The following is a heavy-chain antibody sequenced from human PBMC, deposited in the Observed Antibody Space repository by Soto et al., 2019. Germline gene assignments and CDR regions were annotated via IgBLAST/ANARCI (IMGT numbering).Heavy chain of an antibody. D-gene: IGHD2-2*02. Sequence: VGSLRLSCAASGFTFSNYAMSWVRQAPGKGLEWVSAISGSGGSTYYADSVKGRFTISRDNSKNTLYLQMNSLRAEDTAVYYCAKVPAAIYYYNYGMDVWGQGTTVTVSS. CDR3: AKVPAAIYYYNYGMDV. V-gene: IGHV3-23*01. J-gene: IGHJ6*02. CDR1: GFTFSNYA. CDR2: ISGSGGST.